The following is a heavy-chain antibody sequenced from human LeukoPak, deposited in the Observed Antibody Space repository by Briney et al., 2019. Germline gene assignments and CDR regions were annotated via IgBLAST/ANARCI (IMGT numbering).Heavy chain of an antibody. CDR3: AREMHTGDFDY. D-gene: IGHD2-21*01. V-gene: IGHV3-21*01. CDR2: ISSSSSYI. J-gene: IGHJ4*02. Sequence: PGGSLRLSCAASGFSISSYWMSWVRQAPGKGLEWVSSISSSSSYIYYADSVKGRFTISRDNAKNSLYLQMNSLRAEDTAVYYCAREMHTGDFDYWGQGTLVTVSS. CDR1: GFSISSYW.